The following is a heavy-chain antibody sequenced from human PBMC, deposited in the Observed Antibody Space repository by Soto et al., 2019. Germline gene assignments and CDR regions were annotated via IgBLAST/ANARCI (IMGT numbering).Heavy chain of an antibody. CDR3: ARGNIDRYCSSTSCYTVYYGMDV. CDR2: INHSGST. CDR1: GGSFSGYY. J-gene: IGHJ6*02. D-gene: IGHD2-2*01. Sequence: QVQLQQWGAGLLKPSETLSLTCAVYGGSFSGYYWSWIRQPPGKGLEWLGEINHSGSTNYNPSLKTRVTISVDTSKNQFALKLSSVTAADTAVYYCARGNIDRYCSSTSCYTVYYGMDVWGQGTTVTVSS. V-gene: IGHV4-34*01.